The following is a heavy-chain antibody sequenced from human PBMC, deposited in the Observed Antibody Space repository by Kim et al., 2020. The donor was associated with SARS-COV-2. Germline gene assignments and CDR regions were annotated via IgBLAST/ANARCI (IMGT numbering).Heavy chain of an antibody. CDR3: AKDAGPMVRGVIRRYNWFDP. CDR1: GFTFSSYA. D-gene: IGHD3-10*01. CDR2: ISGSGGST. Sequence: GGSLRLSCAASGFTFSSYAMSWVRQAPGKGLEWVSAISGSGGSTYYADSVKGRFTISRDNSKNTLYLQMNSLRAEDTAVYYCAKDAGPMVRGVIRRYNWFDPWGQGTLVTVSS. J-gene: IGHJ5*02. V-gene: IGHV3-23*01.